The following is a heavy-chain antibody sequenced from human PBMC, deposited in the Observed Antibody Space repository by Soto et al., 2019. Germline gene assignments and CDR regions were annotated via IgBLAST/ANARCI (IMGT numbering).Heavy chain of an antibody. CDR3: ARVYYYDSSGYSQNWLDP. Sequence: ASVKVSCKASGYTFTSYGISWVRQAPGQGLEWMGWISAYNGNTNYAQKLQGRVTMTTDTSTSTAYMELRSLRSDDTAVYYCARVYYYDSSGYSQNWLDPWGQGTLVTVSS. CDR2: ISAYNGNT. V-gene: IGHV1-18*01. J-gene: IGHJ5*02. CDR1: GYTFTSYG. D-gene: IGHD3-22*01.